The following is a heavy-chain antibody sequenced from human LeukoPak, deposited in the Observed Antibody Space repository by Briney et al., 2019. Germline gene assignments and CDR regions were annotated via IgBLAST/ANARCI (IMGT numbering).Heavy chain of an antibody. CDR2: IIPILGIA. CDR3: ARELWDGYNWNLNGGIVY. J-gene: IGHJ4*02. D-gene: IGHD5-24*01. CDR1: GGTFSSYA. Sequence: SVKVSCKASGGTFSSYAISWVRQAPGQGLEWMGRIIPILGIANYAQKFQGRVTITADESTSTAYMELSSLRSEDTAVYYCARELWDGYNWNLNGGIVYWGQGTLVTVSS. V-gene: IGHV1-69*04.